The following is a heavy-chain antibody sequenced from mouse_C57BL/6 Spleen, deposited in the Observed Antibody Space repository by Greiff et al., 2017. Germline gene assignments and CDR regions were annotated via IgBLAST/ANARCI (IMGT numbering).Heavy chain of an antibody. CDR1: GFTFSDYG. J-gene: IGHJ4*01. D-gene: IGHD1-1*01. V-gene: IGHV5-17*01. CDR2: ISSGSSTI. CDR3: ARDYGSSYAMDY. Sequence: EVKLVESGGGLVNPGGSLTLSCAASGFTFSDYGMHWVRQAPEKGLEWVAYISSGSSTIYYADTVKGRFTISRDNAKNTLFLQMTSLRSEYTAMYYCARDYGSSYAMDYWGQGTSVTVSS.